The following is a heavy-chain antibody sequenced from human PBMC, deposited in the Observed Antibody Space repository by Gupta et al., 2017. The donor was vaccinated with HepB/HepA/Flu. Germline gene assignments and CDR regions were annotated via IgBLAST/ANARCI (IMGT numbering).Heavy chain of an antibody. J-gene: IGHJ5*02. CDR2: INHSGST. CDR3: ARARYGTIFGVVEKWFDP. D-gene: IGHD3-3*01. CDR1: GGSFSGYY. V-gene: IGHV4-34*01. Sequence: QVQLQQWGAGLLKLSETLSLTCAVYGGSFSGYYWSWIRQPPGKGLEWIGEINHSGSTNYNPSLKSRVTISVDTSKNQFSLKLSSVTAADTAVYYCARARYGTIFGVVEKWFDPWGQGTLVTVSS.